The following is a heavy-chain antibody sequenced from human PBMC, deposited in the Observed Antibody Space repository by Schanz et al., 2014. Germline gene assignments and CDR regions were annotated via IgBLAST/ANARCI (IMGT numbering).Heavy chain of an antibody. CDR3: ARKMKLGVYGGKGHDSLDI. CDR2: ISGGGGTT. D-gene: IGHD4-17*01. Sequence: EVQLLESGGGLVQPGGSLRLSCAASGFTFGDYAMTWVRQAPGKGLEWVSAISGGGGTTYYTDSVKGRFTISRDNAKNSLFLQMNSLRAEDTAVYYCARKMKLGVYGGKGHDSLDIWGQGTMVTVSS. J-gene: IGHJ3*02. CDR1: GFTFGDYA. V-gene: IGHV3-23*01.